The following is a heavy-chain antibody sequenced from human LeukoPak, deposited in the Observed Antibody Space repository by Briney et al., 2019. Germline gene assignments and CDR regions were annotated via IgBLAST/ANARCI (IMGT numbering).Heavy chain of an antibody. Sequence: PGGSLRLSCAASGFTFSSYEMNWVRQAPGKGLEWVSYISSSGSTIYYADSVKGRFTISRDNAKNSLYLQMNSLRAEDTAVYYFAKNLRGGRPTEYFQNWGQGTLVTVSS. D-gene: IGHD3-16*01. CDR1: GFTFSSYE. V-gene: IGHV3-48*03. CDR2: ISSSGSTI. CDR3: AKNLRGGRPTEYFQN. J-gene: IGHJ1*01.